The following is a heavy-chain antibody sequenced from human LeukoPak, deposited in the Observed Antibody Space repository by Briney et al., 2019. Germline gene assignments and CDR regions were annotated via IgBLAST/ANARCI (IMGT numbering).Heavy chain of an antibody. J-gene: IGHJ5*02. D-gene: IGHD6-19*01. CDR1: GGSISSSSYY. CDR2: IYYSGST. V-gene: IGHV4-39*07. Sequence: PSETPSLTCTVSGGSISSSSYYWGWIRQPPGKGLEWIGSIYYSGSTYYNPSLKSRVTISVDTSKNQFSLKLSSVTAADTAVYYCARDLRIAVAGMSTYNWFDPWGQGTLVTVSS. CDR3: ARDLRIAVAGMSTYNWFDP.